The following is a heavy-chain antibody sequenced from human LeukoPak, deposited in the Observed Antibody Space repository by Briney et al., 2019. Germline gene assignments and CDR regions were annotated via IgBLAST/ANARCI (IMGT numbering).Heavy chain of an antibody. CDR2: INPNSGGT. CDR1: GYTFTSYG. D-gene: IGHD2-2*01. V-gene: IGHV1-2*02. Sequence: ASVKVSCKASGYTFTSYGISWVRQAPGQGLEWMGWINPNSGGTNYAQKFQGRVTMTRDTSISTAYMELSRLRSDDTAVYYCARDVGVPGYGMDVWGQGTTVTVSS. J-gene: IGHJ6*02. CDR3: ARDVGVPGYGMDV.